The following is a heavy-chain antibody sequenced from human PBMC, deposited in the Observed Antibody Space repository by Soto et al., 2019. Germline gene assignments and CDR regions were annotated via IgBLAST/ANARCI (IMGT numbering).Heavy chain of an antibody. V-gene: IGHV5-51*01. CDR3: ARRAEGRDGSSINWFDP. CDR1: GYSFTSYW. D-gene: IGHD3-10*01. J-gene: IGHJ5*02. Sequence: PGESLKISCKGSGYSFTSYWIGWVRQMPGKGLEWMGIIYPGDSDTRYSPSFQGQVTISADKSISTAYLQWSSLKASDTAMYYCARRAEGRDGSSINWFDPWGQGTLVTVYS. CDR2: IYPGDSDT.